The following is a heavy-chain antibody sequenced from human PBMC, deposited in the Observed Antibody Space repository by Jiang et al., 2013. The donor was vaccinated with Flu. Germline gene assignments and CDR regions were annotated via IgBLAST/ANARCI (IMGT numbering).Heavy chain of an antibody. D-gene: IGHD3-10*01. CDR3: ARHRVVRGAQYNWFDP. Sequence: LLKPSETLSLTCTVSGGSISSSSYYWGWIRQPPGKGLEWIGSIYYSGSTYYNPSLKSRVTISVDTSKNQFSLKLSSVTAADTAVYYCARHRVVRGAQYNWFDPWGQGTLVTVSS. V-gene: IGHV4-39*01. J-gene: IGHJ5*02. CDR1: GGSISSSSYY. CDR2: IYYSGST.